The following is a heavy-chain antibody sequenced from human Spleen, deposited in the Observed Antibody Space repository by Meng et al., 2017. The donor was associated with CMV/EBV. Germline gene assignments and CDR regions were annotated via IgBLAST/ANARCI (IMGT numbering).Heavy chain of an antibody. V-gene: IGHV3-30*02. CDR3: ARQEYAFDI. CDR1: GFSFSTYG. Sequence: GESLKISCAASGFSFSTYGLHWVRQAPGKGLEWVAFIRYDGNHIDYKDSVKGRFTISRDNSRKMVYLQMNSLRPEDTAVYYCARQEYAFDIWGQGTMVTVSS. D-gene: IGHD2/OR15-2a*01. J-gene: IGHJ3*02. CDR2: IRYDGNHI.